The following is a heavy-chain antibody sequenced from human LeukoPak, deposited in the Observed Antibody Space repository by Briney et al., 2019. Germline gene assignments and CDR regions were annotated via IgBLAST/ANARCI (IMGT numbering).Heavy chain of an antibody. CDR1: GFTFSSYD. D-gene: IGHD2-15*01. CDR3: ARALHCSGGSCYVGSYYYYGMDV. Sequence: AGGSLRLSCAASGFTFSSYDMHWVRHATGKGLEWVSAIGTAGDTYYPGSVKGRFTISRENAKTSLYLQMHSLRAGDTAVYYCARALHCSGGSCYVGSYYYYGMDVWGQGTTVTVSS. V-gene: IGHV3-13*01. CDR2: IGTAGDT. J-gene: IGHJ6*02.